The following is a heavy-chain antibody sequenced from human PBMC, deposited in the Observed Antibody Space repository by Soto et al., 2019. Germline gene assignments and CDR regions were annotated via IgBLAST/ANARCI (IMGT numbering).Heavy chain of an antibody. CDR3: ARVHKNWFDS. CDR2: IDPSDSYT. J-gene: IGHJ5*01. Sequence: PGEALKLSCNGSGDNVTAFCMHWVRQMPGKGLEWLGKIDPSDSYTNYSPSFEGHATISTDNSITTAYLQWSSLRASDTALYFCARVHKNWFDSWAQGTMVTVSS. V-gene: IGHV5-10-1*01. CDR1: GDNVTAFC.